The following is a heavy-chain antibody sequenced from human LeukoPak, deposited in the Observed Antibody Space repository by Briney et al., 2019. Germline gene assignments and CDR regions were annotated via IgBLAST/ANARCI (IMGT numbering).Heavy chain of an antibody. V-gene: IGHV4-30-2*05. CDR2: IYHSGST. D-gene: IGHD3-10*01. J-gene: IGHJ2*01. Sequence: PSQTLSLTCAVSGGSISSGGYSWSWIRQPPGKGLEWIGYIYHSGSTYYNPSLKSRVTISVDTSKNQFSLKLSSVTAADTAVYYCASHLKRGVRGVINWYFDLWGRGTLVTVSS. CDR1: GGSISSGGYS. CDR3: ASHLKRGVRGVINWYFDL.